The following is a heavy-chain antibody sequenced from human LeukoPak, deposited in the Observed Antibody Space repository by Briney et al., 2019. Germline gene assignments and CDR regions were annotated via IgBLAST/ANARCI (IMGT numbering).Heavy chain of an antibody. J-gene: IGHJ5*02. D-gene: IGHD3-22*01. CDR3: TTGYYEPFAT. CDR2: ISDTGKT. V-gene: IGHV4-59*01. Sequence: SETLSLTCNVSGASLSSYYWDWLRQSPGRGLEWIGYISDTGKTDSNPSLKSRVTISLATSKNQFSLRLTSVTAADSAVYFCTTGYYEPFATWGPGIMVSVSS. CDR1: GASLSSYY.